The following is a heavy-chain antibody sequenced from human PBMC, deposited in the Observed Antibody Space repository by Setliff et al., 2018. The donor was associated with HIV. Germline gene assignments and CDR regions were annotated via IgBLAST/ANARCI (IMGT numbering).Heavy chain of an antibody. J-gene: IGHJ4*02. D-gene: IGHD4-17*01. CDR2: IYSNGGT. CDR3: ARGTHGDFDY. Sequence: SENPVLTCNVSGGSISSYYWSWIRQPPGKGLEYIGYIYSNGGTNYNPSLKSRVTISIDTSKNQFSLKLSSVTAADTAVYYCARGTHGDFDYWGQGTLVTVSS. CDR1: GGSISSYY. V-gene: IGHV4-59*12.